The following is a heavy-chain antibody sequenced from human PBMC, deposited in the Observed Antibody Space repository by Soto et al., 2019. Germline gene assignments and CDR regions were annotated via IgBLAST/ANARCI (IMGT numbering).Heavy chain of an antibody. Sequence: GGSLRLSCAASGFAFSTFAMSWVRQAPGKGLEWVSAISGRGDSTYYIDSVKGRFTISRDISTNTLFLQMNSLRAEDTALYYCAKSYSTNWYDYFDYWGQGSLVTVSS. V-gene: IGHV3-23*01. CDR3: AKSYSTNWYDYFDY. J-gene: IGHJ4*02. D-gene: IGHD6-13*01. CDR2: ISGRGDST. CDR1: GFAFSTFA.